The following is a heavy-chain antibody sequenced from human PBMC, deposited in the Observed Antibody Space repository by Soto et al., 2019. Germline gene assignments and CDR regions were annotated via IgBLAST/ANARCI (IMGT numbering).Heavy chain of an antibody. J-gene: IGHJ6*02. D-gene: IGHD2-8*01. CDR2: ISSSSSYI. CDR1: GFTFSDYY. Sequence: GGSLRLSCAASGFTFSDYYMSWIRQAPGKGLEWVSSISSSSSYIYYADSVKGRFTISRDNAKNSLYLQMNSLRAEDTAVYYCARVDCTNGVCYGDYYYYGMDVWGQGTTVTVSS. CDR3: ARVDCTNGVCYGDYYYYGMDV. V-gene: IGHV3-11*06.